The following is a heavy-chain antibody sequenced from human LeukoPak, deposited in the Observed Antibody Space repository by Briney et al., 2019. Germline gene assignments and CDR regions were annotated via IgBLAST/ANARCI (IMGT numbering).Heavy chain of an antibody. J-gene: IGHJ4*02. Sequence: SETLSLTCTVSGGSISSYYWSWIRQPPGKGLKWIGYIYYSGSTNYNPSLKSRVTISVDTSKNQFSLKLTSLTAADTAVYYCAREDSSGYLGYWGQGTLVTVSS. V-gene: IGHV4-59*01. CDR1: GGSISSYY. CDR2: IYYSGST. CDR3: AREDSSGYLGY. D-gene: IGHD3-22*01.